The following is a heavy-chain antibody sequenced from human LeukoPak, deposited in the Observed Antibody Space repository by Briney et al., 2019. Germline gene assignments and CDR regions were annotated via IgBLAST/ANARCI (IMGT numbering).Heavy chain of an antibody. D-gene: IGHD5-18*01. CDR2: ISWNSGSI. V-gene: IGHV3-9*01. CDR1: GFTFDDYA. Sequence: GGSLRLSCAASGFTFDDYAMHWVRQAPGKGLEWVSGISWNSGSIGYADSVKGRFTISRDNAKNSLYLQMNSLRAEDTALYYCAKEGGYSYGPDYWGQGTLVTVSS. CDR3: AKEGGYSYGPDY. J-gene: IGHJ4*02.